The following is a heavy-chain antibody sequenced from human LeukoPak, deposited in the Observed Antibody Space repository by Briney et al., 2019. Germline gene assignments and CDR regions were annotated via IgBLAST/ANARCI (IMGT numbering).Heavy chain of an antibody. Sequence: SVKVSCKASGGTFSSYAISWVRQAPGQGLEWMGGIIPIFGTANYAQKFQGRVTITADESTSTAYMELSSLRSEDTAVYYCASYYDILTGPDYWGQGTLVTVSS. V-gene: IGHV1-69*13. D-gene: IGHD3-9*01. J-gene: IGHJ4*02. CDR3: ASYYDILTGPDY. CDR1: GGTFSSYA. CDR2: IIPIFGTA.